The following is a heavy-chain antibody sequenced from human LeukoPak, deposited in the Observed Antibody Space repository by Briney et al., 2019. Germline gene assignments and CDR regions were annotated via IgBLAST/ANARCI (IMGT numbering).Heavy chain of an antibody. CDR1: GGSISSYY. J-gene: IGHJ6*02. D-gene: IGHD3-22*01. V-gene: IGHV4-59*01. Sequence: PSETLSLTCTVSGGSISSYYWSWIRQSPGKGLEWIGYIYYSGSTNYNPSLKSRVTISVDTSKNQFSLKLSSVTAADTAVYYCASSSSGNYYYYGMDVWGQGTTVTVSS. CDR2: IYYSGST. CDR3: ASSSSGNYYYYGMDV.